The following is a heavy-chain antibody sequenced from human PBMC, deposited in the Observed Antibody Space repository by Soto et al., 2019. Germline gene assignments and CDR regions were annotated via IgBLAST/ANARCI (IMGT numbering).Heavy chain of an antibody. CDR1: GGSISSSSYY. V-gene: IGHV4-39*01. Sequence: SETLPLTCTASGGSISSSSYYWGWIRHPPGKGLEWIGSIYYSGSTYYNPSLKSRVTISVDTSKNQFSLKLSSVTAADTAVYYCARLGGSGSYYRDRYYYGMDVWGQGTTVT. CDR2: IYYSGST. J-gene: IGHJ6*02. CDR3: ARLGGSGSYYRDRYYYGMDV. D-gene: IGHD3-10*01.